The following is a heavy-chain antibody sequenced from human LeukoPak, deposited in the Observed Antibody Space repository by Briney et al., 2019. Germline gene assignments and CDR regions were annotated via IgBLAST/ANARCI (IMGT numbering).Heavy chain of an antibody. CDR3: ARDRRVATSFKPNWFDP. J-gene: IGHJ5*02. D-gene: IGHD5-12*01. Sequence: SVKVSCKASGGTFSSYAISWVRQAPGQGLEWMGRIIPILGIANYAQKFQGRVTITADRSTSTAYMELSSLRSEDTAVYYCARDRRVATSFKPNWFDPWGQGTLVTVSS. CDR2: IIPILGIA. CDR1: GGTFSSYA. V-gene: IGHV1-69*04.